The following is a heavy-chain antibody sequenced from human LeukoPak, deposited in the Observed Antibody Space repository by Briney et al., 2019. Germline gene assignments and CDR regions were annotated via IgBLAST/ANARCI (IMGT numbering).Heavy chain of an antibody. D-gene: IGHD2-15*01. J-gene: IGHJ5*02. CDR3: ARGERLVVAATSWFDP. V-gene: IGHV4-31*03. Sequence: SETLSLTCTVSGGSISSGGYYWRWIRQHPGKGLEWIGNIYYSGSTYYNPSLKSRVTISVDTSKNQFSLKLSSVTAADTAVYYCARGERLVVAATSWFDPWGQGTLVTVSS. CDR2: IYYSGST. CDR1: GGSISSGGYY.